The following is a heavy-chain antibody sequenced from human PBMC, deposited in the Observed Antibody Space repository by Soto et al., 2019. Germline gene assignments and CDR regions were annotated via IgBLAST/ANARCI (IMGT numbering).Heavy chain of an antibody. Sequence: SETLSLTCAVSGGSLSSYYCSWILQHPPRELEWIWCIYHSGSTNYNHSLQSRVTISVDKSKNQYSLKLRSVTTADTTVDYCSRDPGRYDSSSYNCFDPWGQGTLVTVSS. CDR2: IYHSGST. J-gene: IGHJ5*02. CDR1: GGSLSSYY. D-gene: IGHD3-22*01. V-gene: IGHV4-59*01. CDR3: SRDPGRYDSSSYNCFDP.